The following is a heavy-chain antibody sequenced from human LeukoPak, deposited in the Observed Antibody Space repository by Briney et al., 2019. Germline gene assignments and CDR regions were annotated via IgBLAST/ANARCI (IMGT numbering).Heavy chain of an antibody. CDR1: GGSISSGGYY. CDR3: ARWGPGGSATGKYYFDY. V-gene: IGHV4-31*03. D-gene: IGHD1-26*01. J-gene: IGHJ4*02. Sequence: PSETLSLTCTVSGGSISSGGYYWSWIRQHPGKGLEWIGYIYYSGSTYYNPSLKSRVTISVDTSKNQFSLKLSSVTAADTAVYYCARWGPGGSATGKYYFDYWGQGTLVTVSS. CDR2: IYYSGST.